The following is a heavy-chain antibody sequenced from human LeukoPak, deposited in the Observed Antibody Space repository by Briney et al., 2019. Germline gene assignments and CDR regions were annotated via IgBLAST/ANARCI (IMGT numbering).Heavy chain of an antibody. CDR1: GGSISSYY. J-gene: IGHJ6*02. CDR2: IYYSGST. D-gene: IGHD3-3*01. Sequence: SETLSLTCTVSGGSISSYYWSWIRQPPGKGLEWIEYIYYSGSTNYNPSLKSRVTISVDTSKNQFSLKLSSVTAADTAVYYCARAQGITIFGADYYYGMDVWGQGTTVTVSS. V-gene: IGHV4-59*01. CDR3: ARAQGITIFGADYYYGMDV.